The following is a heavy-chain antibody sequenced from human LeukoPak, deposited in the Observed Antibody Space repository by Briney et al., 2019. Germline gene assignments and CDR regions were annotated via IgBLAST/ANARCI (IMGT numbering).Heavy chain of an antibody. Sequence: GGSLGLSCTASGFTFSSYSMNWVRQAPGKGLEWVSSISSSSSYIYYADSVKGRFTISRDNAKNSLYLQMNSLRAEDTAVYYCAREFSGYSYGGYYYYYYMDVWGKGTTVTVSS. J-gene: IGHJ6*03. V-gene: IGHV3-21*01. CDR2: ISSSSSYI. CDR3: AREFSGYSYGGYYYYYYMDV. CDR1: GFTFSSYS. D-gene: IGHD5-18*01.